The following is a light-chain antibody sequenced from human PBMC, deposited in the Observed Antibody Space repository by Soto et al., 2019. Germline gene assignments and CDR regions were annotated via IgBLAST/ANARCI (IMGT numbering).Light chain of an antibody. Sequence: EIVLTQSPGTLSLSPGERATLSCRASQSASSSYLAWYQQKPGQAPRLLIYGASSRATGIPDRFSGSGSGTDFTLTISRLEPEDFAFYYCQQYGSSLPWTFGQGTKVDIK. J-gene: IGKJ1*01. CDR3: QQYGSSLPWT. V-gene: IGKV3-20*01. CDR2: GAS. CDR1: QSASSSY.